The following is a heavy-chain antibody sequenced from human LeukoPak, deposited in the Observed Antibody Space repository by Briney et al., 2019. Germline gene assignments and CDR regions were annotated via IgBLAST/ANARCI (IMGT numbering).Heavy chain of an antibody. D-gene: IGHD3-22*01. Sequence: GGSLRLSCAASGFTLSSYGMHWVRQAPGKGLEWVAYIRNDGSNKYYADSVKGRFTISRDNSKNTLSLQMSSLRAEDTAVYYCAKDPTGFYYDSSDYYGGYWGQGTLVTVSS. J-gene: IGHJ4*02. CDR1: GFTLSSYG. V-gene: IGHV3-30*02. CDR2: IRNDGSNK. CDR3: AKDPTGFYYDSSDYYGGY.